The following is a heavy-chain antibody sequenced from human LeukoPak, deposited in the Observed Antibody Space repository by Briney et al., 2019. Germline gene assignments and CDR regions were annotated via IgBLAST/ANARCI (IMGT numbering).Heavy chain of an antibody. CDR2: IRNKANNYAT. V-gene: IGHV3-73*01. D-gene: IGHD3-3*01. CDR1: GFTFSGST. J-gene: IGHJ4*02. Sequence: GGSLKLSCAASGFTFSGSTVRWVRQASGKGLEWVGRIRNKANNYATAYGAAVKGRFTISRDDSLNTAYLQMNSLTTEDTALYFCTRLFWPDSWGQGTLVSVTS. CDR3: TRLFWPDS.